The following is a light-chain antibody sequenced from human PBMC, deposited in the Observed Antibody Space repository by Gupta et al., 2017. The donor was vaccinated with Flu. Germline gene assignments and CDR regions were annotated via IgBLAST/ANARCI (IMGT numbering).Light chain of an antibody. Sequence: QLVLTQSPSASASLGASVKLTCTLSSGHSSYAIAWHQQQPEKGPRYLMTLNSDGSHSKGDGIPDRFSGSSSGAERYLTISSLQSEDEAYYYCQTWGTGIGVFGGGTKLTVL. CDR1: SGHSSYA. CDR3: QTWGTGIGV. V-gene: IGLV4-69*01. J-gene: IGLJ3*02. CDR2: LNSDGSH.